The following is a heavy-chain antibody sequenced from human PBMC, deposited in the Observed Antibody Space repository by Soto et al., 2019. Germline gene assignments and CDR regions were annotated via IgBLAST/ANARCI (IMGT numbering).Heavy chain of an antibody. CDR1: GFTFSSYA. CDR2: ISYDGSNK. CDR3: ARAGIAAPPGGDWFDP. V-gene: IGHV3-30-3*01. D-gene: IGHD6-6*01. J-gene: IGHJ5*02. Sequence: GGSLRLSCAASGFTFSSYAMHWVRQAPGKGLEWVAVISYDGSNKYYADSVKGRFTISRDNSKNTLYLQMNSLRAEDTAVYYCARAGIAAPPGGDWFDPWGQGTLVTVSS.